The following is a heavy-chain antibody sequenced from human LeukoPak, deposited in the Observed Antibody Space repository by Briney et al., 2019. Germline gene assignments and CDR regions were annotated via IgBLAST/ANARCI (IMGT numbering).Heavy chain of an antibody. Sequence: PSETLSLTCAVSGGSISSGGYSWSWIRQPPGKGLEWIGYIYHSGSTYYNPSLKSRVTISVDRSKNQFSLKLSSVTAADTAEYYCARGVGYCSSTSCYPYYGMDVWGQGSTVTVSS. J-gene: IGHJ6*02. CDR3: ARGVGYCSSTSCYPYYGMDV. D-gene: IGHD2-2*03. CDR1: GGSISSGGYS. CDR2: IYHSGST. V-gene: IGHV4-30-2*01.